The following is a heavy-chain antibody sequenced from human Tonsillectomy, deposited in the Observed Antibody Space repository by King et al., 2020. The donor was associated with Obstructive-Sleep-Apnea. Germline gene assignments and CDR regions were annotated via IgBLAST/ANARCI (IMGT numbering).Heavy chain of an antibody. CDR3: ARAYYGSGSFAFDY. CDR2: IYYSGST. V-gene: IGHV4-61*01. D-gene: IGHD3-10*01. CDR1: GGSVSSGSYY. J-gene: IGHJ4*02. Sequence: QLQESGPGLVKPSETLSLTCTVSGGSVSSGSYYWRWIRQPPGKGLEWIGYIYYSGSTNYNPSLKSRVTISVDTSKNQFSLKLSSVTAADTAVYYCARAYYGSGSFAFDYWGQGTLVTVSS.